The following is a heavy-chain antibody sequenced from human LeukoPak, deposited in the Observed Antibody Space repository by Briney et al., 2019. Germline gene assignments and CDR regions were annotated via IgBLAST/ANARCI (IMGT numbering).Heavy chain of an antibody. CDR2: INWNGGSI. Sequence: PGGSLRLSCAASGFTFGDYGMTWVRQAPGKGLELVSGINWNGGSIAYADSVKGRFTVSRGNAKNSLYLQMNSLRAEDTAVYYCARDVRSSGSWGQGTLVTVSS. D-gene: IGHD3-10*01. CDR1: GFTFGDYG. V-gene: IGHV3-20*04. CDR3: ARDVRSSGS. J-gene: IGHJ4*02.